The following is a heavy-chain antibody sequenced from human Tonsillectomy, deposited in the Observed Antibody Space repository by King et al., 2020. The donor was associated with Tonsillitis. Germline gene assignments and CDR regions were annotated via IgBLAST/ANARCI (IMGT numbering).Heavy chain of an antibody. CDR3: ARRGYSSSSAFDY. V-gene: IGHV3-11*01. CDR2: ISSSGITI. D-gene: IGHD6-6*01. CDR1: GFTFSDYY. Sequence: VQLVESGGGLVKPGGSLRLSCAASGFTFSDYYMTWIRQAPGKGLEWVAYISSSGITIYYADSVKARFTISRDNAKNSLYLQMNSLRAEDTAVYYCARRGYSSSSAFDYWGRGTLVTVSS. J-gene: IGHJ4*02.